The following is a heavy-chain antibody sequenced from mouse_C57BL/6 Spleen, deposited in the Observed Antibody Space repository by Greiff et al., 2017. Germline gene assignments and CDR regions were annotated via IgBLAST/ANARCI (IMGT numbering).Heavy chain of an antibody. Sequence: EVHLVESGGGLVQSGRSLRLSCATSGFTFSDFYMEWVRQAPGKGLEWIAASRNKANDYTTEYSASVKGRFIVSRDTSQSILYLQMNALRAEDTAIYYCARDAGYGSSGRFAYWGQGTLVTVSA. CDR3: ARDAGYGSSGRFAY. J-gene: IGHJ3*01. CDR1: GFTFSDFY. V-gene: IGHV7-1*01. D-gene: IGHD1-1*01. CDR2: SRNKANDYTT.